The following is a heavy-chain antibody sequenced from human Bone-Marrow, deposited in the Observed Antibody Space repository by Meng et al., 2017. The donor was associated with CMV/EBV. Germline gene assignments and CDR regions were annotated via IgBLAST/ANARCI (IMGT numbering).Heavy chain of an antibody. CDR1: GFTFSSYA. CDR2: ISASGAST. V-gene: IGHV3-23*01. D-gene: IGHD2-2*01. J-gene: IGHJ4*02. CDR3: AKGGYCSSTSCPFDY. Sequence: GESLKISCGASGFTFSSYAMTWVRQAPGKGLEWVSTISASGASTYYADSVKGRFTISRDNAKNSLYLQMNSLRAEDTAVYYCAKGGYCSSTSCPFDYWGQGTLVTVSS.